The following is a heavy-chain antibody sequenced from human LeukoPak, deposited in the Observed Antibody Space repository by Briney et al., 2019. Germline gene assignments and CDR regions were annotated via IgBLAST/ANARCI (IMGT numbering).Heavy chain of an antibody. Sequence: GGSLRLSCAASGFTFSNAWMSWVRQAPGKGLEWVGRIKSKTDGWTTDYAAPVKGRFTISRDDSKNTLYLQMNSLKTEDTAVYYCTTEVWYGSGSYYKVPDYWGQGTLVTVSS. J-gene: IGHJ4*02. V-gene: IGHV3-15*01. CDR1: GFTFSNAW. CDR3: TTEVWYGSGSYYKVPDY. CDR2: IKSKTDGWTT. D-gene: IGHD3-10*01.